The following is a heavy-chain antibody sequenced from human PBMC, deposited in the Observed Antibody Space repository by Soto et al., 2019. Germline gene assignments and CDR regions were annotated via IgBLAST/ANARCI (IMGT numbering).Heavy chain of an antibody. CDR2: IYYSGST. D-gene: IGHD1-1*01. Sequence: PSETLSLTCTVSGVSLSSYYWSWIRQPPGKGLEWNGYIYYSGSTNYNPSLKSRVTISVDTSNNQLSLKLSSVTAADAAVYYCARPPTGNEYYFDYWGQGTLVTVSS. V-gene: IGHV4-59*08. J-gene: IGHJ4*02. CDR3: ARPPTGNEYYFDY. CDR1: GVSLSSYY.